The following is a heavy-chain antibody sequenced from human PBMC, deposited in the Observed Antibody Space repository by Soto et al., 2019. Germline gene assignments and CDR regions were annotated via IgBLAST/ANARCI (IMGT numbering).Heavy chain of an antibody. CDR2: IWYDGSNK. J-gene: IGHJ4*02. CDR3: ARVNRVIFLGDSSVYFDY. Sequence: GGSLRLSCAASGFTFSSYGMHWVRQAPGKGLEWVAVIWYDGSNKYYADSVKGRFTISRDNSKNTLYLQMNSLRAEDTAVYYCARVNRVIFLGDSSVYFDYWGQGTLVTVSS. CDR1: GFTFSSYG. V-gene: IGHV3-33*01. D-gene: IGHD3-10*01.